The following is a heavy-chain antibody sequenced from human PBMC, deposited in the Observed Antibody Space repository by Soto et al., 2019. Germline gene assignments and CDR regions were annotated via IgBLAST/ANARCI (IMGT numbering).Heavy chain of an antibody. V-gene: IGHV3-23*01. Sequence: GGSLRLSCAASGFTFSSYAMSWVRQAPGKGLEWVSAIGDSGGTTYYADSVKGRFTISRDNSKNTLYLQMSSLRAEDTAVYYCARVTIFGVVVFPNYFDYWGQGTLVTVSS. CDR2: IGDSGGTT. D-gene: IGHD3-3*01. CDR1: GFTFSSYA. CDR3: ARVTIFGVVVFPNYFDY. J-gene: IGHJ4*02.